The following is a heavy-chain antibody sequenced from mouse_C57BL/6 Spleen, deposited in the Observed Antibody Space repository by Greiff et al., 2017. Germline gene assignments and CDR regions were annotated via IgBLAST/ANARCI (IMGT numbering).Heavy chain of an antibody. CDR1: GYTFTSYW. CDR2: IDPSDSYT. CDR3: ARWGSTHFDY. V-gene: IGHV1-50*01. J-gene: IGHJ2*01. Sequence: VQLQQPGAELVKPGASVKLSCKASGYTFTSYWMQWVKQRPGQGLEWIGEIDPSDSYTNYNQKFKGKATLTVDTSSSTAYMQLSSLTSEDSAVYYCARWGSTHFDYWGQGTTLTVSS. D-gene: IGHD5-1*01.